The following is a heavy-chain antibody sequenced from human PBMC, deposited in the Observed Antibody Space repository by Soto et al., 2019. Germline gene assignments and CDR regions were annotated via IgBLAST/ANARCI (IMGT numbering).Heavy chain of an antibody. J-gene: IGHJ4*02. D-gene: IGHD5-12*01. CDR1: GFSLSTRGVG. CDR3: AHRPRGYAYYFDF. V-gene: IGHV2-5*02. Sequence: QITLKESGPTLMKPTQTLTLTCTFSGFSLSTRGVGVAWIRQPPGKALEWLALIFCDDDKWYNPSLKSRLTITEDTSKNQVVLIMTNVDPVDTATYYCAHRPRGYAYYFDFWGQGTLVTDSS. CDR2: IFCDDDK.